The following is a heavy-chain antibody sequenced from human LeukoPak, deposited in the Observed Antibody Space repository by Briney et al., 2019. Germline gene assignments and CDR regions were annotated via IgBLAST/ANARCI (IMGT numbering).Heavy chain of an antibody. CDR3: AKDTDYYAGLDA. J-gene: IGHJ6*02. D-gene: IGHD3-9*01. Sequence: GGSLRLSCTASGFIFNDFGLHWVRQGPGKGLEWVSSISWNSGSKGYADSVKGRFTISRDNAKNALYLEMNSLRTEDTALYYCAKDTDYYAGLDAWGQGTTVTVSS. CDR2: ISWNSGSK. V-gene: IGHV3-9*01. CDR1: GFIFNDFG.